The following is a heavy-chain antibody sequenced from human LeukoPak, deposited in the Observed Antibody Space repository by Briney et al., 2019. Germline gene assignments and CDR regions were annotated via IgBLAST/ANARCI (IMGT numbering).Heavy chain of an antibody. Sequence: GGSLRPSCAASGFTFNRYSMNWVRQAPGKGLEWISYVSSSSSVYYVDSVKGRFTISRDNAKNSLYLQMNSLRAEDTAVYYCARGRIGGYYLLGAFDIWGQGTMVTVSS. D-gene: IGHD3-22*01. CDR3: ARGRIGGYYLLGAFDI. CDR1: GFTFNRYS. CDR2: VSSSSSV. J-gene: IGHJ3*02. V-gene: IGHV3-48*01.